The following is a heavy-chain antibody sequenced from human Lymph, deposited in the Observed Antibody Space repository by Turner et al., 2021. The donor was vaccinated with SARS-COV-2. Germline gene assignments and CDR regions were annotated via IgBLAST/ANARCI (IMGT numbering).Heavy chain of an antibody. Sequence: QVQLVQSGAEVKKPGASVKVSCKASGYTFTSYYMHWVRQAPGQGLEWMGIINPSGDSTSYAQKFQGRVTMTRDTSTSTVYMELSSLRSGDTAVYYCARVGPGGFDYWGQGTPVPVSS. CDR1: GYTFTSYY. V-gene: IGHV1-46*01. CDR2: INPSGDST. CDR3: ARVGPGGFDY. J-gene: IGHJ4*02. D-gene: IGHD2-15*01.